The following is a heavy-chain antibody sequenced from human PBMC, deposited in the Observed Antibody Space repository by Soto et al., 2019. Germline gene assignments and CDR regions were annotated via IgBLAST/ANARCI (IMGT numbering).Heavy chain of an antibody. V-gene: IGHV4-4*02. D-gene: IGHD2-15*01. CDR3: ARGISAGRHLDY. CDR1: GGSISSSNW. Sequence: QVQLQESGPGLVKPSGTLSLTCAVSGGSISSSNWWSWVRQPPGKGLEWIGEIYHSGSTNYYPSLKSRASISEETSTNQFYMKLSSVTAADTPEYYCARGISAGRHLDYWGQGTLVTVSS. CDR2: IYHSGST. J-gene: IGHJ4*02.